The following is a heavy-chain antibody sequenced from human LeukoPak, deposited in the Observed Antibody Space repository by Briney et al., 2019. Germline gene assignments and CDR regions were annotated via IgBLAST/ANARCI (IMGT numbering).Heavy chain of an antibody. J-gene: IGHJ3*02. CDR1: GFTFSSYS. V-gene: IGHV3-21*01. D-gene: IGHD4-23*01. CDR3: ARDEGSRDYGGNPNAFDI. Sequence: GGSLRLSCAASGFTFSSYSMNWVRQAPGKGLEWVSSISSSSSYIYYADSVKGRFTISRDNAKNSLYLQMNSLRAEDTAVYYCARDEGSRDYGGNPNAFDIWGQGTRVSVSS. CDR2: ISSSSSYI.